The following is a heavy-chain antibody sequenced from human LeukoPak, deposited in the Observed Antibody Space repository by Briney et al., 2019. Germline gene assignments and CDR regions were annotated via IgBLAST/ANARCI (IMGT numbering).Heavy chain of an antibody. CDR1: GGSISSSSYY. Sequence: SETLSLTCTVSGGSISSSSYYWGWIRQPPGKGLEWTGSIYYSGSTYYNPSLKSRVTISVDTSKNQFSLKLSSVTAADTAVYYCATLPGGSTYYYYYGMDVWGQGTTVTVSS. CDR2: IYYSGST. CDR3: ATLPGGSTYYYYYGMDV. J-gene: IGHJ6*02. V-gene: IGHV4-39*01. D-gene: IGHD2-15*01.